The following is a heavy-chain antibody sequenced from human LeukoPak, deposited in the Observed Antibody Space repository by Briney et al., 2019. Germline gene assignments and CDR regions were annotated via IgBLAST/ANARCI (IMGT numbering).Heavy chain of an antibody. CDR2: IYYSGST. V-gene: IGHV4-39*01. CDR3: ARHGMATVSNTLDY. D-gene: IGHD4-17*01. Sequence: SETLSLTCTVSGGSISSSSHYWGWIRQPPGKGLEWIGSIYYSGSTYYNPSLKSRVTISVDTSKNQFSLKLSSVTAADTAVYYCARHGMATVSNTLDYWGQGTLVTVSS. J-gene: IGHJ4*02. CDR1: GGSISSSSHY.